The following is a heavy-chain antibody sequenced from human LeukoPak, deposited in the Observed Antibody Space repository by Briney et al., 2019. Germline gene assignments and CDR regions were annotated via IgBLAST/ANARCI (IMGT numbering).Heavy chain of an antibody. CDR2: IKPDSGSS. CDR3: ARVPIAVAGLYYFDY. D-gene: IGHD6-19*01. V-gene: IGHV1-2*02. Sequence: SVKVSCKASGYTFTAYYIHWLRQAPGQGPEWMGWIKPDSGSSHYAQKFQGRVTMTRDTSSNSAYMDLTSLKSDDTALYARARVPIAVAGLYYFDYWGQGALVTVSS. J-gene: IGHJ4*02. CDR1: GYTFTAYY.